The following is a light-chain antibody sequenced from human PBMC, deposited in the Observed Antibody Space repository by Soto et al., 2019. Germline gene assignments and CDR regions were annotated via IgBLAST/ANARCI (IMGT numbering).Light chain of an antibody. J-gene: IGKJ3*01. CDR3: QQYDNLFT. CDR1: QDISNY. Sequence: DILMTQSPSSLSASVGDRVTITCQASQDISNYLNWYQQKPGKAPKLLIYDASNLETGVPSRFSGSGSGTDFPFTISSLQPEDIATYYCQQYDNLFTFGPGTKVDIK. V-gene: IGKV1-33*01. CDR2: DAS.